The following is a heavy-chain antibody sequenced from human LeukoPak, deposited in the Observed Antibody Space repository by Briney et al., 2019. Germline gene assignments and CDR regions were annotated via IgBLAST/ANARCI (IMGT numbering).Heavy chain of an antibody. D-gene: IGHD3-10*01. J-gene: IGHJ5*02. Sequence: SETLSLTCTVSGGSISSSSYYWGWIRQPPGKGLEWIGYIYHSGSTYYNPSLKSRVTISVDRSKNQFSLKLSSVTAADTAVYYCASSMVRGVNGFDPWGQGTLVTVSS. V-gene: IGHV4-30-2*01. CDR3: ASSMVRGVNGFDP. CDR2: IYHSGST. CDR1: GGSISSSSYY.